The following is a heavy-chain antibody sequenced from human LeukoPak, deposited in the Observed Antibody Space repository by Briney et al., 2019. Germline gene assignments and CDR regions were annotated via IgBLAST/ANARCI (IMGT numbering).Heavy chain of an antibody. Sequence: SQTLSLTCAVSGDSISSGGYYWSWIRQHPGKGLEWIGYIYYSGSTYYNPSLKSRVTISVDTSKNQFSLKLSSVTAADTAVYYCAREGREVDYDSSGSIDGVDYWGQGTLVTASS. CDR3: AREGREVDYDSSGSIDGVDY. D-gene: IGHD3-22*01. J-gene: IGHJ4*02. CDR2: IYYSGST. CDR1: GDSISSGGYY. V-gene: IGHV4-31*11.